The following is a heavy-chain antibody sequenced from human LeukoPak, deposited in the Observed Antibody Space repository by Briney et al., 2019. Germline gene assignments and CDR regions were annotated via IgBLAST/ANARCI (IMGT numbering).Heavy chain of an antibody. CDR3: ARYRGVTYYMDV. D-gene: IGHD2-21*01. CDR1: GFTFSSYA. V-gene: IGHV3-48*04. J-gene: IGHJ6*03. CDR2: ISGSSSTI. Sequence: GGSLRLSCATSGFTFSSYAMNWVRQAPGKGLEWLSYISGSSSTIYYADSVKGRFSISRDNAKNSLYLQMNSLRAEDTALYYCARYRGVTYYMDVWGKGTTVTVSS.